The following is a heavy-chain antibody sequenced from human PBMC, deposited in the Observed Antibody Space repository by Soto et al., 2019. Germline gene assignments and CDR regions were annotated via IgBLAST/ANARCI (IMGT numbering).Heavy chain of an antibody. CDR1: GGSFSGYY. D-gene: IGHD5-18*01. CDR3: ASGNVDTAMVRANWFDP. V-gene: IGHV4-34*01. Sequence: SETLSLTCAAYGGSFSGYYWSWIRQPPGKGLEWIGEINHSGSTNYNPSLKSRVTISVDTSKNQFSLKLSSVTAADTAVYYCASGNVDTAMVRANWFDPWGQGTLVTVS. J-gene: IGHJ5*02. CDR2: INHSGST.